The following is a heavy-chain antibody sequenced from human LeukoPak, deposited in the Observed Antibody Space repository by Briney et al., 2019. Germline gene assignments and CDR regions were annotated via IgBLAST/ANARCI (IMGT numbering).Heavy chain of an antibody. J-gene: IGHJ4*02. Sequence: ASVKVSCKASGYTFTSYGISWVRQAPGQGLEWMGWISAYNGNTNYAQKLQGRVTMTTDTSTSTAYMELRSLRSDDTAVYYCAKDEQYCSSTSCYAELPLFDYWGQGTLVTVSS. CDR2: ISAYNGNT. V-gene: IGHV1-18*01. D-gene: IGHD2-2*01. CDR3: AKDEQYCSSTSCYAELPLFDY. CDR1: GYTFTSYG.